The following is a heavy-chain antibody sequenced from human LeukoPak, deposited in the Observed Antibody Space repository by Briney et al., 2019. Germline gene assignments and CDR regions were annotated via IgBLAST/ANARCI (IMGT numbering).Heavy chain of an antibody. Sequence: ASVKVSCKASGYTFSSYSMHWVRQAPGQGLEWMGIINPSGGSTSYAQKFQGRVTMTRDTSTSTVYMELSSLRSEDTAVYYCAREFYYESSAYGFEYWGQGTLVSVSS. J-gene: IGHJ4*02. V-gene: IGHV1-46*01. CDR3: AREFYYESSAYGFEY. D-gene: IGHD3-22*01. CDR2: INPSGGST. CDR1: GYTFSSYS.